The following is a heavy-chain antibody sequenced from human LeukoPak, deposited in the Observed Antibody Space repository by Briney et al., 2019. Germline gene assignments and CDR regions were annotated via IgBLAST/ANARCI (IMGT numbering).Heavy chain of an antibody. CDR3: ARDKGTTLTTWSALDI. D-gene: IGHD3-3*01. V-gene: IGHV4-59*12. J-gene: IGHJ3*02. Sequence: SETLSLTCTVSGDSINNYYWTWIRQPPGKGLEWIGYIYYSGTTSFNPSLKSRLTISLDASKNQFSLKLTSVTAADTAVYYCARDKGTTLTTWSALDIWGHGTMVTVSS. CDR2: IYYSGTT. CDR1: GDSINNYY.